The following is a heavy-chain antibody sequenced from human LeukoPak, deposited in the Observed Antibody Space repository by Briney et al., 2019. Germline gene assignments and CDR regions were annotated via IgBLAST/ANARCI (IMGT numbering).Heavy chain of an antibody. V-gene: IGHV3-48*04. Sequence: GESLRLSCAASGFTFSSYSMNWVRQAPGKGLEWVSYISSSSSTIYYADSVKGRFTISRDNAKNSLYLQMNSLRAEDTAVYYCARALQWLATDAFDIWGQGTMVTVSS. J-gene: IGHJ3*02. D-gene: IGHD6-19*01. CDR3: ARALQWLATDAFDI. CDR1: GFTFSSYS. CDR2: ISSSSSTI.